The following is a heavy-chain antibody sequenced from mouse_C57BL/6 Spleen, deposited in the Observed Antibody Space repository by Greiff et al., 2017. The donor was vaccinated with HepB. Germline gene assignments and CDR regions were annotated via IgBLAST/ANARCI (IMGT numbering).Heavy chain of an antibody. CDR1: GYTFTDYY. D-gene: IGHD1-1*01. V-gene: IGHV1-19*01. J-gene: IGHJ2*01. CDR3: AREVYGSAY. CDR2: INPYNGGT. Sequence: VQLQQSGPVLVKPGASVKMSCKASGYTFTDYYMNWVKQSHGKSLEWIGVINPYNGGTSYNQKFKGKATLTVDKSSSTAYMELNSLTSEDSAVYYCAREVYGSAYWGQGTTLTVAS.